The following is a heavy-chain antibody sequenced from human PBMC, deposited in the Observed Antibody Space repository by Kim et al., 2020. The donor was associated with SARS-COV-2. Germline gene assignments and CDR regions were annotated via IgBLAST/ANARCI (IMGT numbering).Heavy chain of an antibody. CDR1: GGSISSSSYY. J-gene: IGHJ2*01. CDR3: ARVNVLRYFDWLLSPGYFDL. D-gene: IGHD3-9*01. CDR2: IYYSGST. V-gene: IGHV4-39*01. Sequence: PSETLSLTCTVSGGSISSSSYYWGWIRQPPGKGLEWIGSIYYSGSTYYNPSLKSRVTISVDTSKNQFSLKLSSVTAADTAVYYCARVNVLRYFDWLLSPGYFDLWGRGTLVTVSS.